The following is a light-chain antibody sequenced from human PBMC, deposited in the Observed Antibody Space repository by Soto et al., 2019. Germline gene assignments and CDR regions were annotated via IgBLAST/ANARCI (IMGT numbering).Light chain of an antibody. CDR2: EVR. CDR1: SSDIGDYYY. V-gene: IGLV2-14*01. CDR3: NSFTTSSTYV. Sequence: QSALTQPASVSGSPGQSITISCAGTSSDIGDYYYVSWYQQHPGKAPKLMMFEVRNRPSGVPYRFSGSKSGYTASLTISGPQAEDEADYYCNSFTTSSTYVFGTGTKVTVL. J-gene: IGLJ1*01.